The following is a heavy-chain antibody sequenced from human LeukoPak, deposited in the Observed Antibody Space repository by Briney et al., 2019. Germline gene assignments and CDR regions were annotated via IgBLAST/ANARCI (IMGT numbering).Heavy chain of an antibody. CDR2: IYHSGST. Sequence: SETLSLTCTVSGYSISSGYYWGWIRQPPGKGLEWIGSIYHSGSTYYNPSLKSRVTISVDTSKNQFSLKLSSVTAADTAVYYCARAFYGGNSGYYYMDVWAKGPRSPSP. CDR1: GYSISSGYY. D-gene: IGHD4-23*01. V-gene: IGHV4-38-2*02. CDR3: ARAFYGGNSGYYYMDV. J-gene: IGHJ6*03.